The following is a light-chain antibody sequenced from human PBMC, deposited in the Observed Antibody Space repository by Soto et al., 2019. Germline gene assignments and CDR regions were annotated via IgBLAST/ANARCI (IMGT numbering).Light chain of an antibody. CDR1: QSVSSN. V-gene: IGKV3-15*01. J-gene: IGKJ4*01. CDR3: QEYNNWPALT. CDR2: GAS. Sequence: EIVMTQSPATLSVSRGERATLPCRANQSVSSNLAWYQQKPGQAPRLLISGASTRATGIPDRFSGSGSGTEFTLTISSLQSEDFAVYYCQEYNNWPALTFGGGTKVEIK.